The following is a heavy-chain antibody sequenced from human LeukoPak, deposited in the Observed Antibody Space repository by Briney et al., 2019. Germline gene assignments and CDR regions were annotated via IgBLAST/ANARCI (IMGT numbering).Heavy chain of an antibody. V-gene: IGHV3-53*01. CDR3: AKRYCTDTSCHLGLYYYYMDV. Sequence: GGSLRLSCAASGFTVSSNYMSWVRQAPGKGLEWVSVIYSGGSTYYADSVKGRFTISRDNFKSTLYLQMNSLRAEDTAVYYCAKRYCTDTSCHLGLYYYYMDVWGKGTTVTISS. J-gene: IGHJ6*03. CDR2: IYSGGST. CDR1: GFTVSSNY. D-gene: IGHD2-2*01.